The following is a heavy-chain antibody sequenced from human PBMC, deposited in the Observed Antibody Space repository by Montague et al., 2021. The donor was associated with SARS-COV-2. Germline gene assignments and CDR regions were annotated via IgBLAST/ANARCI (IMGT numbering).Heavy chain of an antibody. CDR2: IYYSGST. J-gene: IGHJ5*02. CDR3: VRQGRISMVRLNWFDP. Sequence: SETLSLTCTVSGGSISSSSYYWGWIRKPPGKGLEWIGSIYYSGSTYYNPSLKSRVTISVDTSKNQFSLKLSSVTAADTAVYYCVRQGRISMVRLNWFDPWGQGTLVTVAS. D-gene: IGHD3-10*01. CDR1: GGSISSSSYY. V-gene: IGHV4-39*01.